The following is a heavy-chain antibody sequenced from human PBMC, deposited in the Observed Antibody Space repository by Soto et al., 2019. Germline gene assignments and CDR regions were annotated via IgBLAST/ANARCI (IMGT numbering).Heavy chain of an antibody. CDR1: GGTFSSYT. D-gene: IGHD2-2*01. Sequence: QVQLVQSGAEVTKPGSSVKVSCKASGGTFSSYTISWVRQAPGQGLEWMGRIIPILGIANYAQKFQGRVTITADKSTSTAYMELSSLRSEDTAVYYCARGIVVVPAAKAGDAFDIWGKGTMVTVSS. V-gene: IGHV1-69*02. J-gene: IGHJ3*02. CDR2: IIPILGIA. CDR3: ARGIVVVPAAKAGDAFDI.